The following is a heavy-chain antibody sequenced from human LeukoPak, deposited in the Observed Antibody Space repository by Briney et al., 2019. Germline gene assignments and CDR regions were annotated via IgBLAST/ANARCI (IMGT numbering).Heavy chain of an antibody. Sequence: GGSLRLSCAASGFTFSSYTMNWVRQAPGKGLEWVSYISSSSSYIYYADSMKGRFTISRDNAENSLYLQMNSLRAEDTAVYYCARGSEGYCSGGRCYYGMDVWGQGTTVTVSS. D-gene: IGHD2-15*01. CDR1: GFTFSSYT. CDR2: ISSSSSYI. V-gene: IGHV3-21*01. CDR3: ARGSEGYCSGGRCYYGMDV. J-gene: IGHJ6*01.